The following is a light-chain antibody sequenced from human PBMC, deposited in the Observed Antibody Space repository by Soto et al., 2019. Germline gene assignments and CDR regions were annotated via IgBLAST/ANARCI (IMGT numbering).Light chain of an antibody. CDR2: EVS. CDR3: SSYAGSNNYV. Sequence: QSVLTQPPSASLSPGHSVTISCTGTSSDVGGYNYVSWYQQHPGKAPKLMIYEVSKRPSGVPDRFSGPKSGNTASLTVSGLQAEDEADYYCSSYAGSNNYVFGTGTKVTGL. CDR1: SSDVGGYNY. V-gene: IGLV2-8*01. J-gene: IGLJ1*01.